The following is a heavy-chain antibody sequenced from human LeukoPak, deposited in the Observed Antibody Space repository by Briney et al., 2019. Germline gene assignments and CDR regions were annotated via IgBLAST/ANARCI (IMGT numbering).Heavy chain of an antibody. CDR2: IYTSGST. CDR3: ARTRSSPRSIWFGEFQEGYFDY. J-gene: IGHJ4*02. CDR1: GGSISSYY. D-gene: IGHD3-10*01. V-gene: IGHV4-4*07. Sequence: SETLSLTCTVSGGSISSYYWSWIRQPAGKGLEWIGRIYTSGSTNYNPSLKSRVTISVDTSKNQFSLKLSSVTAADTAVYYCARTRSSPRSIWFGEFQEGYFDYWGQGTLVTVSS.